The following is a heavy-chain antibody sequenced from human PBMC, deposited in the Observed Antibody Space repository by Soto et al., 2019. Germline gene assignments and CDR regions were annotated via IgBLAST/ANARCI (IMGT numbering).Heavy chain of an antibody. D-gene: IGHD3-22*01. CDR2: IYYSGST. Sequence: SETLSLTCTFSCGSIISGDYYWSWIRQPPGKGLEWIGYIYYSGSTYYNPSLKSRVTISVDTSKNQFSLKLSSVTAADTAVYYCARRQRITMIVVVIADAFDIWGQGTMVTVSS. CDR3: ARRQRITMIVVVIADAFDI. J-gene: IGHJ3*02. CDR1: CGSIISGDYY. V-gene: IGHV4-30-4*01.